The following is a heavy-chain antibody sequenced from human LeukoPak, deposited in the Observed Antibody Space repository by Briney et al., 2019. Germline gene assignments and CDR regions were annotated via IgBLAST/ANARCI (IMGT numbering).Heavy chain of an antibody. J-gene: IGHJ1*01. CDR3: AREMDAHPRIVV. CDR2: INHSGST. CDR1: GGSFSGYY. V-gene: IGHV4-34*01. Sequence: SETLSLTCAVSGGSFSGYYWSWIRQPPGKGLEWIGEINHSGSTIYNPSLKSRVTISVDTSKNQFSLKLSSVTAADTAVYYCAREMDAHPRIVVWGQGTLVTVSS. D-gene: IGHD2-21*01.